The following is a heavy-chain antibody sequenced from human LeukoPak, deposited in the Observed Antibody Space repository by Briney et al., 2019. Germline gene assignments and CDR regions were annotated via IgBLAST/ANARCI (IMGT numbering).Heavy chain of an antibody. J-gene: IGHJ5*02. CDR3: ARGRVPITIFGS. Sequence: GASVKVSCKASGYTFTSYDINWVRQATGQGLEWMGWMNPNSGNTGYAQKFQGRVTMTRNTSISTAYMELSSLRSEDTAVYYCARGRVPITIFGSWGQGTLVTVTS. CDR1: GYTFTSYD. V-gene: IGHV1-8*01. D-gene: IGHD3-3*01. CDR2: MNPNSGNT.